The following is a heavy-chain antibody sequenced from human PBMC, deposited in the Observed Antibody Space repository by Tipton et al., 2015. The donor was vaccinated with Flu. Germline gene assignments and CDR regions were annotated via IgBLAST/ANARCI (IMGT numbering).Heavy chain of an antibody. J-gene: IGHJ6*02. Sequence: TLSLTCAVYGGSFSGYYWSWIRQPPGKGLEWIGEINHSGSTNYNPSLKSRVTISVDTSKNQFSLKLSSVTAADTAVYYCARRGSSWGYYYYGMDVWGQGTTVTVSS. V-gene: IGHV4-34*01. D-gene: IGHD6-13*01. CDR1: GGSFSGYY. CDR2: INHSGST. CDR3: ARRGSSWGYYYYGMDV.